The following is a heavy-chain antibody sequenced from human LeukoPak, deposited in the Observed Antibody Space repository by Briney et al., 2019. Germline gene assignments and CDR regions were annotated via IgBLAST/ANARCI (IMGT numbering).Heavy chain of an antibody. V-gene: IGHV4-4*07. D-gene: IGHD2-2*01. J-gene: IGHJ2*01. Sequence: SETLSLTCSVSGGFISSCYWSWIRQPAGKGLEWIGRIYSSGTTNYSPSLKSRVTMSVDTSKNQFSLRLSSVTAADTAVYFCTRDIVLPTAYWYFDLWGRGTLVTVSS. CDR3: TRDIVLPTAYWYFDL. CDR1: GGFISSCY. CDR2: IYSSGTT.